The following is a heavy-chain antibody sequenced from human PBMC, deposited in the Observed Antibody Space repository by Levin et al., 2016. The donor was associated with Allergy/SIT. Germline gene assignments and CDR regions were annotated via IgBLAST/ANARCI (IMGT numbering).Heavy chain of an antibody. CDR1: GFTVSSNY. J-gene: IGHJ4*02. V-gene: IGHV3-66*02. Sequence: GESLKISCAASGFTVSSNYMTWVRQAPGKGLEWVSSIYPAGDTYYADSVKGRITVSRDNSKNTLYLQMSSLRAEDTAVYYCAKRDNLYSGYDMNGYWGQGTLVTVSS. CDR2: IYPAGDT. CDR3: AKRDNLYSGYDMNGY. D-gene: IGHD5-12*01.